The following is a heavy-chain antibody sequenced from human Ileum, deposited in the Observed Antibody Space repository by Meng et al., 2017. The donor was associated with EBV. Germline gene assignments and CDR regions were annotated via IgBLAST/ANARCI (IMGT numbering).Heavy chain of an antibody. CDR3: ARNVPGTSAYYD. J-gene: IGHJ4*02. V-gene: IGHV4-28*01. CDR1: GYSISSTNW. D-gene: IGHD3-22*01. CDR2: IYYSGST. Sequence: QVKLRESGPGLVKPSDPLSLTCAVSGYSISSTNWWGWIRQPPGKGLEWIGYIYYSGSTSYNPSLKSRVTMSVDTSKNQFSLNLNSVTAVDTAVYYCARNVPGTSAYYDWGQGTLVTVSS.